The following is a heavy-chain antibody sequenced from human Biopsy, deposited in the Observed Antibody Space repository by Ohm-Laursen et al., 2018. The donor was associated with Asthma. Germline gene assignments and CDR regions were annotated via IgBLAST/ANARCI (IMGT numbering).Heavy chain of an antibody. J-gene: IGHJ4*02. V-gene: IGHV1-69*13. CDR2: INSVFGTT. Sequence: SVKVSCKSLGGTFNTYVIGWARQAPGQGLEWMGGINSVFGTTTYPQKFQDRVTITADDSTSTVYMELSSLRSEDTAVYYCTRKAGSCISRTCYSLDFWGQGTLVTVSS. CDR3: TRKAGSCISRTCYSLDF. D-gene: IGHD2-2*01. CDR1: GGTFNTYV.